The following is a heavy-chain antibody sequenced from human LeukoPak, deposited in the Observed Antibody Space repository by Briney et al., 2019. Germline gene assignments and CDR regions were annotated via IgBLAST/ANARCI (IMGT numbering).Heavy chain of an antibody. D-gene: IGHD5-18*01. CDR3: ARHFVADTSITGMDV. CDR1: GYRFTTYW. Sequence: GESLKISCKGSGYRFTTYWIGWVRQMPGKGLEWMGIIYPGDSDTRYSPSFQGQVTISADKYTSTAYLQWSSLKAPDTAMYCCARHFVADTSITGMDVWGQGTTVTVSS. V-gene: IGHV5-51*01. J-gene: IGHJ6*02. CDR2: IYPGDSDT.